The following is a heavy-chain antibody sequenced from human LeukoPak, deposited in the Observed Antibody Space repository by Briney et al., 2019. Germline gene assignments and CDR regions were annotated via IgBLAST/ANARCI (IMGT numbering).Heavy chain of an antibody. Sequence: GGSLRLSFAASGFTFISYGMHWVRQAQAKGRAWVGVIWYDGCNKYYVDSVQGRFTISRDNSKNTLYLQMSSLRAEDTAVYYCARGDYYDSSGYYFPDAFDIWGQGTMVTVSS. V-gene: IGHV3-33*08. CDR3: ARGDYYDSSGYYFPDAFDI. J-gene: IGHJ3*02. CDR2: IWYDGCNK. D-gene: IGHD3-22*01. CDR1: GFTFISYG.